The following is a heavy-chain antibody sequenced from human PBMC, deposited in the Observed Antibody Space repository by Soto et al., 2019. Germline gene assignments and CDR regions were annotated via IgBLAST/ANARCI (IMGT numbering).Heavy chain of an antibody. Sequence: PSETLSLTCAVYGGSFSGYYWSWIRQPPGKGLEWIGEINHSGSTNYNPSLKSRVTISVDTSKNQFSLKLSSVTAADTAVYYCARAYSSSCLDYWGRGTLVTVSS. CDR3: ARAYSSSCLDY. CDR2: INHSGST. CDR1: GGSFSGYY. J-gene: IGHJ4*02. V-gene: IGHV4-34*01. D-gene: IGHD6-13*01.